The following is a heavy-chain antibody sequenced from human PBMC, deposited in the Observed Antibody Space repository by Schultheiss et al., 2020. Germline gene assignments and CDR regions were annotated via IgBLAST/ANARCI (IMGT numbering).Heavy chain of an antibody. CDR2: IYHSGST. CDR3: ARRYGDDGMDV. J-gene: IGHJ6*02. Sequence: SQTLSLTCTVSGYSISSGYYWGWIRQPPEKGLEWIGSIYHSGSTYYNPSLKSRVTISGDTSKNQFSLKLSSVTAADTAVYYCARRYGDDGMDVWGQGTTVTVSS. CDR1: GYSISSGYY. V-gene: IGHV4-38-2*02. D-gene: IGHD4-17*01.